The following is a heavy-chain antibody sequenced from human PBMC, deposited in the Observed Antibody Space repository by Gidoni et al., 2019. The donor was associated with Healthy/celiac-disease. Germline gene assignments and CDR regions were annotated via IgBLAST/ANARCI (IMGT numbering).Heavy chain of an antibody. CDR2: IYYSGST. CDR1: GGSISSSSYY. CDR3: AREEGFRWFDP. J-gene: IGHJ5*02. V-gene: IGHV4-39*02. Sequence: QLQLQESGPGLVKPSETLSLTCTVPGGSISSSSYYWGWIRQPPGKGLEWIGSIYYSGSTYYNPSLKSRVTISVDTSKNQFSLKLSSVTAADTAVYYCAREEGFRWFDPWGQGTLVTVSS.